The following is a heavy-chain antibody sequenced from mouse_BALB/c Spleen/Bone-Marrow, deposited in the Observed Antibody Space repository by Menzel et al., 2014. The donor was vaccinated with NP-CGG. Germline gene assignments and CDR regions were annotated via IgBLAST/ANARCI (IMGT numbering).Heavy chain of an antibody. V-gene: IGHV3-8*02. J-gene: IGHJ1*01. CDR1: GDSITGGY. CDR2: ISYRGTT. Sequence: EVQLVESGPSLVKPSQTPSLTCSVTGDSITGGYWHWIRKLPGNKLECMGYISYRGTTYYNPSLKSRISITRDTSKNQYYLELNSVAAEDTATYYCARTGFFDVWGAGTTVTVSS. CDR3: ARTGFFDV.